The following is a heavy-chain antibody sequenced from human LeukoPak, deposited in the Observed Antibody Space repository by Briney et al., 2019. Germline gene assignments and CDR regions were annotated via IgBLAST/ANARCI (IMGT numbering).Heavy chain of an antibody. V-gene: IGHV4-4*07. CDR1: GGSISTYY. CDR3: AREGSMTARPFVSIDY. CDR2: IHTSGSV. Sequence: PSETLSLTCTVSGGSISTYYWSWVRQPAGKGLEWIGRIHTSGSVDYNPSLKSRVTMSVDTSKKQFSLTLSSVTAAHTAMYYCAREGSMTARPFVSIDYWGQGTLVTVSS. D-gene: IGHD6-6*01. J-gene: IGHJ4*02.